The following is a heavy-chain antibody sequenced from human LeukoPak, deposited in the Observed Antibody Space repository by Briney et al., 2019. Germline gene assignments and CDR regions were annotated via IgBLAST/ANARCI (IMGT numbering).Heavy chain of an antibody. V-gene: IGHV3-23*01. CDR2: ISGSGGST. J-gene: IGHJ4*02. CDR3: AKTGYSSSWYYAY. Sequence: GGSLRLSCAASGFTFSNAWMSWVRQAPGKGLEWVSAISGSGGSTYYADSVKGRFTISRDNSKNTLYLQMNSLRAEDTAVYYCAKTGYSSSWYYAYWGQGTLVTVSS. D-gene: IGHD6-13*01. CDR1: GFTFSNAW.